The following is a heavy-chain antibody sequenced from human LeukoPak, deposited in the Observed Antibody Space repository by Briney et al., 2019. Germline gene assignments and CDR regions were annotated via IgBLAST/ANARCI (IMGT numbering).Heavy chain of an antibody. D-gene: IGHD3-10*01. CDR3: ARSRHMVRGVILWNNWFDP. J-gene: IGHJ5*02. V-gene: IGHV1-46*01. CDR1: ENTFSSYY. Sequence: ASVKVSCKAPENTFSSYYLHWVRQAPGQGLEWMGIINPSGGSTTYAQKFQGRVTITADESTSTVYMELSSLRSEDTAVYYCARSRHMVRGVILWNNWFDPWGQGTLVTVSS. CDR2: INPSGGST.